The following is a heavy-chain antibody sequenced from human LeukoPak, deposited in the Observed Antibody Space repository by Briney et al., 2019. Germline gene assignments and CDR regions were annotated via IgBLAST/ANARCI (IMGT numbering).Heavy chain of an antibody. Sequence: GGSVSLLYASWGFPFSRHAMRWVRQASGKGLEWVSAISGSGCSTFYADSAEGRFTIYRDNAKDTLYLQMNGLRADVTAVYCCVNYGTPRTGQQQLLPSPRYWGQGTVVPVP. V-gene: IGHV3-23*01. D-gene: IGHD6-13*01. J-gene: IGHJ4*02. CDR3: VNYGTPRTGQQQLLPSPRY. CDR2: ISGSGCST. CDR1: GFPFSRHA.